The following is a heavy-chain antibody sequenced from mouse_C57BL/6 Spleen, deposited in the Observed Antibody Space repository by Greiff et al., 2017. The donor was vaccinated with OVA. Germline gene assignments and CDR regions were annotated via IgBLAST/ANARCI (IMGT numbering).Heavy chain of an antibody. J-gene: IGHJ1*03. D-gene: IGHD2-3*01. CDR2: INPSTGGT. V-gene: IGHV1-42*01. CDR3: ARDGAHWYFDV. CDR1: GYSFTGYY. Sequence: VQLQQSGPELVKPGASVKISCKASGYSFTGYYMNWVKQSPEKSLEWIGEINPSTGGTTYNQKFKAKATLTVDKSSSTAYMQLKSLTSEDSAVYYCARDGAHWYFDVWGTGTTVTVSS.